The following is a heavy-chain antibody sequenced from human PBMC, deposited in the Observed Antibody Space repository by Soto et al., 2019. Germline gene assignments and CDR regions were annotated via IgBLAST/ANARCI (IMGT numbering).Heavy chain of an antibody. V-gene: IGHV4-31*11. CDR1: GESFIGDY. CDR3: ARDPGYSSSPNFNY. D-gene: IGHD6-6*01. Sequence: SETLSLTCAVYGESFIGDYWSWIRGDPGKGLEWVGYIYYSGSTYYNPYLTSRVTISVDTSKNQFSLKLSSVTAADTAVYYCARDPGYSSSPNFNYWGQGTLVTVSS. J-gene: IGHJ4*02. CDR2: IYYSGST.